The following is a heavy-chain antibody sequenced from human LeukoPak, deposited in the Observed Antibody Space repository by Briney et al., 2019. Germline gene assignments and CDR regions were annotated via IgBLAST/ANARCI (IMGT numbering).Heavy chain of an antibody. V-gene: IGHV1-18*01. CDR1: GYTFTSYG. CDR3: ARGYCSGGSCYRNWFDP. D-gene: IGHD2-15*01. J-gene: IGHJ5*02. Sequence: GASVKVSCKASGYTFTSYGISWVRQAPGQGLEWMGWISAYNGNTNYAQKLQGRVTMTIDTSTSTAYMELRSLRSDDTAVYYCARGYCSGGSCYRNWFDPWGQGTLVTVSS. CDR2: ISAYNGNT.